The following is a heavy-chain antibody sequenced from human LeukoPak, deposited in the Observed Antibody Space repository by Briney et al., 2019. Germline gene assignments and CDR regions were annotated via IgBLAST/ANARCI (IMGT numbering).Heavy chain of an antibody. Sequence: PSQTLSLTCAISGYSVSSNSAAWNWIRQSPSRGLEGLGRTYYRSKWYNDYAGSVKSRITNNPDTSKNQFSLQLNSVTPEDTAVYYWARTPLRRGAVAGTLDYWGQGTLVTVSS. CDR3: ARTPLRRGAVAGTLDY. J-gene: IGHJ4*02. D-gene: IGHD6-19*01. CDR2: TYYRSKWYN. CDR1: GYSVSSNSAA. V-gene: IGHV6-1*01.